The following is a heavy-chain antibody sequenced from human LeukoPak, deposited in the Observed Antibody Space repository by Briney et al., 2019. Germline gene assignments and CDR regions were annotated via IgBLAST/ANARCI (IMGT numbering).Heavy chain of an antibody. J-gene: IGHJ4*02. D-gene: IGHD3-10*01. V-gene: IGHV3-33*01. CDR2: IWYDGSNK. CDR1: GFIFSTYG. Sequence: GTSLRLSCAASGFIFSTYGMHWVRQAPGKGLEWVAVIWYDGSNKDYVDSVKGRFTISRDNSRNTLYLQMNSLRVEDTAVYFCARNNYALGNYYKRGDYFDYWGQGTLVTVSS. CDR3: ARNNYALGNYYKRGDYFDY.